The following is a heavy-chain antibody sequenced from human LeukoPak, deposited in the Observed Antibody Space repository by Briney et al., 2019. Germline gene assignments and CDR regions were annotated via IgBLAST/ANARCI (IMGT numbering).Heavy chain of an antibody. D-gene: IGHD2-2*01. CDR1: GGSISSSSYY. CDR2: IYTSGST. CDR3: ARAGIPAAPGIYYYYYYMDV. J-gene: IGHJ6*03. Sequence: SETLSLTCTVSGGSISSSSYYWSWIRQPAGKGLEWIGRIYTSGSTNYNPSLKSRVTMSVDTSKNQFSLKLSSVTAADTAVYYCARAGIPAAPGIYYYYYYMDVWGKGTTVTVSS. V-gene: IGHV4-61*02.